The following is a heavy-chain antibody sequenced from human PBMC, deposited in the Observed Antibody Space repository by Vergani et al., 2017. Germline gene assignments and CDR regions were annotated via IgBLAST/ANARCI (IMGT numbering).Heavy chain of an antibody. Sequence: QVQLVQSGAEVKKPGSSVKVSCKASGGTFSSYAISWVRQAPGQGLEWMGGIIPIFGTANYAQKFQGRVTITADESTSTAYMELSSLRSEDTAVYYCAGDKPHTVVNPPHWYFDLWGRGTLVTVSS. V-gene: IGHV1-69*01. CDR1: GGTFSSYA. CDR3: AGDKPHTVVNPPHWYFDL. J-gene: IGHJ2*01. D-gene: IGHD4-23*01. CDR2: IIPIFGTA.